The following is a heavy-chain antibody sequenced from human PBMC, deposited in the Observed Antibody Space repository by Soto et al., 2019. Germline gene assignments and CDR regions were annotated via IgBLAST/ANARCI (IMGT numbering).Heavy chain of an antibody. Sequence: ASVKVSCKASGYTFSRYGISWVRQAPGQGLEWMGWISAYNGNTNYAQKLQGRVTMTTDTSTSTAYMQLRSRRSDDTAVYYCTREDANYDSWSGSYTTYSCYYGRDVWGQGTTVTASS. CDR2: ISAYNGNT. D-gene: IGHD3-3*01. V-gene: IGHV1-18*01. J-gene: IGHJ6*02. CDR3: TREDANYDSWSGSYTTYSCYYGRDV. CDR1: GYTFSRYG.